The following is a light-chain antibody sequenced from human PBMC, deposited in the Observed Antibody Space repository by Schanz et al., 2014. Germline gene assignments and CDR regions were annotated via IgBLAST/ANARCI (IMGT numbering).Light chain of an antibody. CDR1: TDVDYGNF. CDR3: SSYTSSSTLEV. CDR2: DVH. V-gene: IGLV2-14*03. J-gene: IGLJ2*01. Sequence: QSALTQPASVSGSPGQSITVSCTGTTDVDYGNFVSWYQQHPGKAPKLIIYDVHHRPSGVSNRFSGSKTGDTASLTVSGLQAEDEADYYCSSYTSSSTLEVFGGGTKLTVL.